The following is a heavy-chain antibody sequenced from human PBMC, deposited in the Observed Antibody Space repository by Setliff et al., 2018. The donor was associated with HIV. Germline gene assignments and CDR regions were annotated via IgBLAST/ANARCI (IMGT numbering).Heavy chain of an antibody. CDR2: TNPQSDIA. Sequence: SVKVSCKASGFTFNHYALSWVRQAPGQRPEWMGGTNPQSDIANYAQRFQGRVTITADHSTTTTYMELTSLRADDTAVYYCVRVGPWYYARSGYLSTWDYWGQGTLVTVSS. CDR1: GFTFNHYA. J-gene: IGHJ4*02. CDR3: VRVGPWYYARSGYLSTWDY. D-gene: IGHD3-22*01. V-gene: IGHV1-69*10.